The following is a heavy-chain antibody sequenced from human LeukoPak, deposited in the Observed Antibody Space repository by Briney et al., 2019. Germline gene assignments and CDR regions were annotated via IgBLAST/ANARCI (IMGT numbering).Heavy chain of an antibody. V-gene: IGHV1-46*01. CDR3: ARTPNYDSSGYYPYDAFDI. D-gene: IGHD3-22*01. CDR1: GYTFTSYC. Sequence: ASVKVSCKASGYTFTSYCMHWVRQAPGQGLEWMGIINPSGGSTSYAQKFQGRVTVTRDTSTSTVYMELSSLRSEDTAVYYCARTPNYDSSGYYPYDAFDIWGQGTMVTVSS. J-gene: IGHJ3*02. CDR2: INPSGGST.